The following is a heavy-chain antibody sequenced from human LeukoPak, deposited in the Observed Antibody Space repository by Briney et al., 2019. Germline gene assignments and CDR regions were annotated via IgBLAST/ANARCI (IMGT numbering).Heavy chain of an antibody. D-gene: IGHD3-3*01. V-gene: IGHV4-59*01. CDR3: ARALSHYDFWSGSYYYYMDV. J-gene: IGHJ6*03. Sequence: PSETLSLTCTVSGGSISSYNWSWIRQPPGKGLEWIGYIYYSGSTNYNPSLKSRVTISVDTSKNQFSLKLSSVTAADTAVYYCARALSHYDFWSGSYYYYMDVWGKGTTVTASS. CDR2: IYYSGST. CDR1: GGSISSYN.